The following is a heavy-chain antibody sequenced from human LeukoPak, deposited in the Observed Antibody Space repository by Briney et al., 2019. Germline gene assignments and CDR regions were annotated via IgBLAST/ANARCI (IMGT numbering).Heavy chain of an antibody. V-gene: IGHV3-21*01. D-gene: IGHD3-3*01. CDR2: ISSSSSYI. CDR1: GFTFSSYS. CDR3: AKGETSGSDYDFWSGYPNTYFDY. J-gene: IGHJ4*02. Sequence: GGSLRLSCAASGFTFSSYSMNWVRQAPGKGLEWVSSISSSSSYIYYADSVKGRFTISRDNAKNSLYLQMNSLRAEDTAVYYCAKGETSGSDYDFWSGYPNTYFDYWGQGTLVTVSS.